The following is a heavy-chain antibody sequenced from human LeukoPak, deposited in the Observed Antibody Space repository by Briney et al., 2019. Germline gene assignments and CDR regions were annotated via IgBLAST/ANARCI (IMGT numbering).Heavy chain of an antibody. J-gene: IGHJ6*02. CDR1: GFTVSSNY. CDR3: ARALPSANYYYGLDV. CDR2: TFTGGST. V-gene: IGHV3-66*01. D-gene: IGHD3-3*01. Sequence: PGGSLRLSCAASGFTVSSNYMSWVRQAPGKGLEWASITFTGGSTNNADSVKGRFTISRDNSKNTLYLQMNSLRVEDTAVYYCARALPSANYYYGLDVWGQGTTVTVSS.